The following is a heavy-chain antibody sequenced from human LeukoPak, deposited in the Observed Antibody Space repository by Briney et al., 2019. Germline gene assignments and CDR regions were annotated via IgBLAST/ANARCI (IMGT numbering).Heavy chain of an antibody. CDR3: ARSYYYGSGSYLGY. CDR1: GYTFTGYY. V-gene: IGHV1-2*02. D-gene: IGHD3-10*01. Sequence: ASVKVSCKASGYTFTGYYMHWVRQAPGQGLEWMGWINPNSGGTNYAQKYQGRVTMTRDTSISTAYMELSRLRSDDTAVYYCARSYYYGSGSYLGYWGQGTLVTVSS. J-gene: IGHJ4*02. CDR2: INPNSGGT.